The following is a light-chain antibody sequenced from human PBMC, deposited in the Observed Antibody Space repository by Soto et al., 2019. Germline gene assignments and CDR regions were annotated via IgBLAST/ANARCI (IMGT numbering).Light chain of an antibody. Sequence: QTVVTRPPSVSGAPGQRVTISCTGSSSDIGAGYDVHWYQQLPGTAPKLLIYDNSNRPSGVPDRFSGSKSGTSASLAITGLQAEDEADYYCQSYDSSLSGVVFGGGTKLTVL. J-gene: IGLJ2*01. CDR1: SSDIGAGYD. CDR2: DNS. CDR3: QSYDSSLSGVV. V-gene: IGLV1-40*01.